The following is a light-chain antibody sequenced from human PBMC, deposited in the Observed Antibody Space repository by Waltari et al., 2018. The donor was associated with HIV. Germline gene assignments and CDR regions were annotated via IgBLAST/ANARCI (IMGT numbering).Light chain of an antibody. CDR1: SSDVGGYNH. CDR2: GVS. Sequence: SALTQPASVSGSPGQSITISRTGTSSDVGGYNHVSWYQQHPGTAPKLMIFGVSNRPSGVSNRFSGSKSGNTASLTISGLQAEDEADYYCSSYTRSSTLGVFGTGTKVTVL. V-gene: IGLV2-14*03. CDR3: SSYTRSSTLGV. J-gene: IGLJ1*01.